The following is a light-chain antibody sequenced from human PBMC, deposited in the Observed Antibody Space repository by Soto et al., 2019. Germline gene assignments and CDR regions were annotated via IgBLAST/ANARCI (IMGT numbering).Light chain of an antibody. CDR1: QTVLYSSNNKSH. CDR3: QQYYSTPRT. CDR2: WAS. Sequence: DIVMTQSPDSLSVSLGERATINCKSSQTVLYSSNNKSHLAWYQQRPGQPPKLLFSWASTRESGVPDRFSASGSGTDFTLSIGSLQAEDVAVYYCQQYYSTPRTFGQGTKVDIK. J-gene: IGKJ1*01. V-gene: IGKV4-1*01.